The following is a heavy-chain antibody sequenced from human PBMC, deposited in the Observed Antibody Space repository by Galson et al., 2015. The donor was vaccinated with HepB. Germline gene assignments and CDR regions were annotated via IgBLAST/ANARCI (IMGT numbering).Heavy chain of an antibody. CDR2: IYPGDSDT. Sequence: QSGAEVKKPGESLKISCKGSGYSFTSYWIGWVRQMPGKGLEWMGIIYPGDSDTRYSPSFQGQVTISADKSISTAYLQWSSLKASDTAMYYCARRVTAMGPWGGMDVWGQGTTVTVSS. CDR3: ARRVTAMGPWGGMDV. V-gene: IGHV5-51*01. J-gene: IGHJ6*02. D-gene: IGHD5-18*01. CDR1: GYSFTSYW.